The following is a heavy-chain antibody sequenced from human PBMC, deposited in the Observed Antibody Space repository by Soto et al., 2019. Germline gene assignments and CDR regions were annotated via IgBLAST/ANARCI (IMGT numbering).Heavy chain of an antibody. Sequence: LRLSCAASGFTFSSYAMSWVRQAPGKGLGWVSAISGSGGSTYYADSVKGRFTISRDNSKSTLYLQMNSLRAEDTAVYYCAKDQRYCSSTSCPRYYYYMDVWGKGTTVTVSS. J-gene: IGHJ6*03. CDR3: AKDQRYCSSTSCPRYYYYMDV. V-gene: IGHV3-23*01. D-gene: IGHD2-2*01. CDR2: ISGSGGST. CDR1: GFTFSSYA.